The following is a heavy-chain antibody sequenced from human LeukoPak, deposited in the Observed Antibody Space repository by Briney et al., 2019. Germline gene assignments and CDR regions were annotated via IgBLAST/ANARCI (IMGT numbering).Heavy chain of an antibody. CDR3: VRTPPNWGADY. D-gene: IGHD3-16*01. CDR1: GYTFTSYG. CDR2: ISAYNGNT. Sequence: ASVKVSCKASGYTFTSYGISWVRQAPGQGLEWMGWISAYNGNTNYAQKLQGRVTMTTDTSTSTAYMELSSLRSEDTAVYYCVRTPPNWGADYWGREPWSPSPQ. V-gene: IGHV1-18*01. J-gene: IGHJ4*02.